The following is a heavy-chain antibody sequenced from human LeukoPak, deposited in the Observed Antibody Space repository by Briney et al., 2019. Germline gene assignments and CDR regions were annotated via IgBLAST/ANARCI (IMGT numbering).Heavy chain of an antibody. V-gene: IGHV4-59*01. CDR2: IFYSGST. CDR1: GGSISTYY. Sequence: PSETLSLTCTVSGGSISTYYWSWIRQPQGKGLEWIGYIFYSGSTNYNPSLESRVTISVDTSKNQFSLKLSSVTAADTAVYYCARGYSGSYYAMDVWGQGTTVTVSS. J-gene: IGHJ6*02. D-gene: IGHD1-26*01. CDR3: ARGYSGSYYAMDV.